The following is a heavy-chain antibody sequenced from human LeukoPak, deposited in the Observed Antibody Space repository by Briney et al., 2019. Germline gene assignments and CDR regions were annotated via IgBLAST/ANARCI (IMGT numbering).Heavy chain of an antibody. Sequence: PGGSLRLSCAASGFTFSSYAMHWVRQAPGKGLEWVSYISSSGSTIYYADSVKGRFTISRDNAKNSLYLQMNSLRAEDTAVYYCARSPTYCGGDCYFDPWGQGTLVTVSS. CDR3: ARSPTYCGGDCYFDP. D-gene: IGHD2-21*01. V-gene: IGHV3-48*04. J-gene: IGHJ5*02. CDR2: ISSSGSTI. CDR1: GFTFSSYA.